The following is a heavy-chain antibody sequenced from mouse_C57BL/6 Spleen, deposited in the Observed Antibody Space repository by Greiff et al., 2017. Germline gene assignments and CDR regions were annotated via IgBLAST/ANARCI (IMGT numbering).Heavy chain of an antibody. Sequence: EVQLQQSGPELVKPGASVTIPCKASGYTFTDYNMDWVKQSHGKSLEWIGDINPNNGGTIYNQKFKGKATLTVDKSSSTAYMELRSLTSEDTAVYYCARYDGYYEGLGGAMDYWGQGTSVTVSS. J-gene: IGHJ4*01. D-gene: IGHD2-3*01. CDR1: GYTFTDYN. V-gene: IGHV1-18*01. CDR2: INPNNGGT. CDR3: ARYDGYYEGLGGAMDY.